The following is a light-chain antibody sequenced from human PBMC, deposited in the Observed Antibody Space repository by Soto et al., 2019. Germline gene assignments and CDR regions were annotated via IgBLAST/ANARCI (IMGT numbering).Light chain of an antibody. J-gene: IGKJ5*01. CDR3: HQRSDWPPDT. Sequence: EIVLTQSPDTLSLSPGEGASLSCRASQSVHTFLAWYQQKPGQPPRLLIYGASTRATVVPARFSGSGSGTDFTLTISSLEPEDFAVYYCHQRSDWPPDTFGQGTRLEIK. CDR1: QSVHTF. V-gene: IGKV3-11*01. CDR2: GAS.